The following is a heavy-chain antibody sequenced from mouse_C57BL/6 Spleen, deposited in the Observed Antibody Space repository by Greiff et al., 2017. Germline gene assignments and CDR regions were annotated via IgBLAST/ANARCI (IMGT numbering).Heavy chain of an antibody. Sequence: QVQLKESGPGLVQPSQSLSITCTVSGFSLTSYGVHWVRQSPGKGLEWLGVIWRGGSTDYNAAFMSRLSITKDNSKSQVFFKMNSLQADDTAIYYCAKMPPYGYDEGYAMDYWGQGTSVTFSS. CDR2: IWRGGST. V-gene: IGHV2-5*01. J-gene: IGHJ4*01. CDR3: AKMPPYGYDEGYAMDY. D-gene: IGHD2-2*01. CDR1: GFSLTSYG.